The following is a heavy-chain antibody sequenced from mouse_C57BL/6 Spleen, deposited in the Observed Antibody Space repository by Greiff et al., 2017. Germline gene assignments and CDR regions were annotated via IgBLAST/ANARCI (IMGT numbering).Heavy chain of an antibody. CDR3: ARYPSHYYGSSYFGY. D-gene: IGHD1-1*01. J-gene: IGHJ2*01. CDR1: GFTFTDYY. Sequence: EVKLMESGGGLVQPGGSLSLSCAASGFTFTDYYMSWVRQPPGKALEWLGFIRNKANGYTTEYSASVKGRFTISRDNSQSILYLQMNALRAEDSATYYCARYPSHYYGSSYFGYWGQGTTLTVSS. CDR2: IRNKANGYTT. V-gene: IGHV7-3*01.